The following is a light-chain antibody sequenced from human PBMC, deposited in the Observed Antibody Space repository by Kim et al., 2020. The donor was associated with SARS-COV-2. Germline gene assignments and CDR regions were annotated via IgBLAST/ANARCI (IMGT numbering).Light chain of an antibody. CDR1: ISNS. CDR2: AAS. J-gene: IGKJ4*01. V-gene: IGKV1-39*01. Sequence: ISNSLNWYQQRPGKVPRLLIYAASGLQGGVPSRFSGSGAGTDFTLTISSLQLEDSATYYCQQSYSSPLTFGGGTKVDIK. CDR3: QQSYSSPLT.